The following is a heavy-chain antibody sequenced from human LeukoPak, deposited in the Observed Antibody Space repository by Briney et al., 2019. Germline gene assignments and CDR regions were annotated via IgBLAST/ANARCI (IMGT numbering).Heavy chain of an antibody. Sequence: PSETLSLTCAVYGGSFSGYYWSWIRQPPGKGLEWIGEINHSGSTNYNPPLKSRVTISVDTSKNQFSLKLSSVTAADTAVYYCARHEGYSSSWYYYFDYWGQGTLVTVSS. D-gene: IGHD6-13*01. CDR2: INHSGST. CDR3: ARHEGYSSSWYYYFDY. J-gene: IGHJ4*02. CDR1: GGSFSGYY. V-gene: IGHV4-34*01.